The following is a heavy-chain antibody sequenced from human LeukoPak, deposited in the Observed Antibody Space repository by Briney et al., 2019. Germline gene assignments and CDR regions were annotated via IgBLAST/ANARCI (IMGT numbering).Heavy chain of an antibody. CDR1: GFTFSSFW. D-gene: IGHD3-22*01. J-gene: IGHJ4*02. V-gene: IGHV3-74*01. CDR3: ARVYETNGYLY. CDR2: IYGDGSFT. Sequence: GGSLRLSCAASGFTFSSFWMHWVRQAPGKGLVWVALIYGDGSFTRYADSVKGRFTISRDNAKNTVYLQMNRLRVEDTAVYYCARVYETNGYLYWGQGSLVTVSS.